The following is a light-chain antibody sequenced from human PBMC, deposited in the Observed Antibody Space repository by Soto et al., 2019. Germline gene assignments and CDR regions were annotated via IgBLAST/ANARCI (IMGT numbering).Light chain of an antibody. Sequence: PGERATLSCRASRSIASSYLAWYQQKPGQAPRLLIYAASTRATGIPDRFSGSGSATDFTLTISRLEPEDFAVNYCQQYGSSPPYTFGQGTKLEIK. CDR1: RSIASSY. V-gene: IGKV3-20*01. CDR2: AAS. J-gene: IGKJ2*01. CDR3: QQYGSSPPYT.